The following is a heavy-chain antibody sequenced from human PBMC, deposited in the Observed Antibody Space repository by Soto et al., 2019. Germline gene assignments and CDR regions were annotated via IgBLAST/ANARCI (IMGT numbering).Heavy chain of an antibody. Sequence: LSLTCAVYGGSFSGYYWSWIRQPPGKGLEWIGEINHSGSTNYNPSLKSRVTISVDTSKNQFSLKLSSVTAADTAVYYCARGRLLLWFGELFLYYGMDVWGQGTTVTVSS. CDR1: GGSFSGYY. CDR2: INHSGST. J-gene: IGHJ6*02. V-gene: IGHV4-34*01. CDR3: ARGRLLLWFGELFLYYGMDV. D-gene: IGHD3-10*01.